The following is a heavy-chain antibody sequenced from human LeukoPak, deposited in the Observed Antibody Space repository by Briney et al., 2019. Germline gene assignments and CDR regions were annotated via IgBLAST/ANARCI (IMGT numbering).Heavy chain of an antibody. J-gene: IGHJ4*02. V-gene: IGHV3-30*18. CDR2: ISYDGSNK. CDR1: GFTFSTYG. CDR3: AKDLAGTRVFDY. Sequence: PGRSLRLSCAASGFTFSTYGMHWVRQAPGKGLEWVAVISYDGSNKYYADSVKGRFTISRDNSKNTLYLQMNSLRAEDTAVYYCAKDLAGTRVFDYWGQGTLVTASS. D-gene: IGHD6-13*01.